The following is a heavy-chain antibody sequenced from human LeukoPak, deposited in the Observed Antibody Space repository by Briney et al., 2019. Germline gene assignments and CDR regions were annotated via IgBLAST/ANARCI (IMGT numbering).Heavy chain of an antibody. CDR1: GGSMSGFI. Sequence: SETLSFNGTVSGGSMSGFIWTWIRQPPGRALEWSGTIYYGGSSTKYNPSLKSRVTTSVDTSKSQFSLNLNSATAADTAVYYCARTSRHFYGSGTNLTPWPAGMDVWGQGTTVTVSS. V-gene: IGHV4-59*01. D-gene: IGHD3-10*01. J-gene: IGHJ6*02. CDR3: ARTSRHFYGSGTNLTPWPAGMDV. CDR2: IYYGGSST.